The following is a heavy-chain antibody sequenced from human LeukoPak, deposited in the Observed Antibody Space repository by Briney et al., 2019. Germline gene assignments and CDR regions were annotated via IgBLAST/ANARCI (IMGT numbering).Heavy chain of an antibody. D-gene: IGHD5-18*01. CDR2: IYYSGSI. CDR3: ARGDTAMAHDY. CDR1: GGSISSYY. Sequence: PSETLSLTCTVSGGSISSYYWSWIRQPPGKGLEWIGYIYYSGSINCNPSLKSRVTISVDTSKSQFSLKLSAVTAADTAVYYCARGDTAMAHDYWGQGTLVTVSS. J-gene: IGHJ4*02. V-gene: IGHV4-59*08.